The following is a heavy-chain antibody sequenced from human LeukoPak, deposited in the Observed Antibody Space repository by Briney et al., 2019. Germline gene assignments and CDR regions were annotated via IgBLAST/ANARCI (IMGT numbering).Heavy chain of an antibody. CDR1: GGSISSSSYY. D-gene: IGHD4-11*01. CDR3: ARDTPSTGKDAFDI. CDR2: INHSGST. Sequence: SETLSLTCTVSGGSISSSSYYWGWLRQPPGKGLERIGEINHSGSTNYNPSLKSRVTISVDTSKNQFSLKLSSVTAADTAVYYCARDTPSTGKDAFDIWGQGTMVTVSS. J-gene: IGHJ3*02. V-gene: IGHV4-39*07.